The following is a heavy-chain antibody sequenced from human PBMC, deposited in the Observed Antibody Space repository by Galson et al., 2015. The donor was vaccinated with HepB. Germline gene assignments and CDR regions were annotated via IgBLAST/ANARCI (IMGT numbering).Heavy chain of an antibody. V-gene: IGHV3-23*01. CDR3: PVGQGSSGYYGLAGFDY. J-gene: IGHJ4*02. CDR2: ISGSGGST. D-gene: IGHD3-22*01. CDR1: GFTFSSYA. Sequence: SLRLSCAASGFTFSSYAMSWVRQAPGKGLEWVSAISGSGGSTYYADSVKGRFTISRDNSKNTLYLQMNSLRAEDTAVYYCPVGQGSSGYYGLAGFDYWGQGTLVTVSS.